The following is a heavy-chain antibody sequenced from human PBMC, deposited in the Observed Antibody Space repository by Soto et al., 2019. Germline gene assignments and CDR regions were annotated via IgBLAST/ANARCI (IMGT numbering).Heavy chain of an antibody. CDR3: AKYLMAGTANTAYAFDI. D-gene: IGHD6-19*01. CDR1: GFIFGTYA. Sequence: PGGSLRLSCEASGFIFGTYAMSWVRQAPGKGLEWVSAISATTTSVTYYADSLKGRFTISRDDFKNTLYLQMNSLRAEDTAIDYCAKYLMAGTANTAYAFDIWGLGT. V-gene: IGHV3-23*01. CDR2: ISATTTSVT. J-gene: IGHJ3*02.